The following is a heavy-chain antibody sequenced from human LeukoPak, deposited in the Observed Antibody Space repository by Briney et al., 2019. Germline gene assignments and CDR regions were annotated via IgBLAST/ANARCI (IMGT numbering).Heavy chain of an antibody. Sequence: SQTLSLTCTVSGGSISSGGYYWSWIRQHPGKGLEWIGYIYYSGSTYYNPSLKSRVTISVDTSKNQFSLKLSSVTAADTAVYYCARGDIKWFGGTYFDYWGQGTLVTVSS. D-gene: IGHD3-10*01. J-gene: IGHJ4*02. V-gene: IGHV4-31*03. CDR3: ARGDIKWFGGTYFDY. CDR1: GGSISSGGYY. CDR2: IYYSGST.